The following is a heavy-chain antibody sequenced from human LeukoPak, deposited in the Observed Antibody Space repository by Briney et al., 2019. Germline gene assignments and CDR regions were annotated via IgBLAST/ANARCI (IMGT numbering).Heavy chain of an antibody. J-gene: IGHJ6*03. V-gene: IGHV1-8*01. Sequence: GASVKVSCKASGYTFSSYDINWVRQATGQGLEWMGWMNPNSGNTGYSQKFQDRVTMTRNTSISTVYMELTSLRSEDTAVYYCARGYPFGELLGPDYYYYYYYMDVWGKGTTVTISS. CDR1: GYTFSSYD. CDR2: MNPNSGNT. CDR3: ARGYPFGELLGPDYYYYYYYMDV. D-gene: IGHD3-10*01.